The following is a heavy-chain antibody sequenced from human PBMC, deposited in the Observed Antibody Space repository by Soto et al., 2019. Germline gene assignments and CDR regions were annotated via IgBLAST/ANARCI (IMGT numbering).Heavy chain of an antibody. CDR3: ARVGVVPMLFAPVSFDF. CDR1: GSSFPTYW. Sequence: EVQLVQSGAEVKKPGESLKISCEGSGSSFPTYWIGWVRQMPGKGLEWMGVIYIGDSETQYSPSFQGQVTISADKSISTAYLQWSSLRASDTAMYFCARVGVVPMLFAPVSFDFWGQGTLVTVSS. D-gene: IGHD3-16*01. V-gene: IGHV5-51*03. CDR2: IYIGDSET. J-gene: IGHJ4*02.